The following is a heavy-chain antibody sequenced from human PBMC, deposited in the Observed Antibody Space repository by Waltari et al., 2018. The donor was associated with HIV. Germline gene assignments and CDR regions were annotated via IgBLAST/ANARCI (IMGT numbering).Heavy chain of an antibody. CDR1: KFTFSASV. Sequence: LVESGGGVVRPGRSLRLSCVASKFTFSASVMHWVRQAPCKGLGCVAVMTHYGTNRDHADSVKGRFSISRDNSKNTLYLQMNSLTTEDTAIYYCAKGAVTKGRYTMDTWGQGTTVTVSS. CDR2: MTHYGTNR. D-gene: IGHD4-17*01. J-gene: IGHJ6*02. CDR3: AKGAVTKGRYTMDT. V-gene: IGHV3-30*18.